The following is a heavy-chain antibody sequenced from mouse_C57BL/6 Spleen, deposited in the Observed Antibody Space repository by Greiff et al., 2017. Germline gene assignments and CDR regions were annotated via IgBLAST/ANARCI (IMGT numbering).Heavy chain of an antibody. V-gene: IGHV1-82*01. CDR3: ADGYPAWFAY. J-gene: IGHJ3*01. CDR1: GYAFSSSW. Sequence: QVQLKQSGPELVKPGASVKISCKASGYAFSSSWMNWVKQRPGKGLEWIGRIYPGDGDTNYNGKFKGKATLTADKSSSTAYMQLSSLTSEDSAVYFWADGYPAWFAYWGQGTLVTVSA. CDR2: IYPGDGDT. D-gene: IGHD2-3*01.